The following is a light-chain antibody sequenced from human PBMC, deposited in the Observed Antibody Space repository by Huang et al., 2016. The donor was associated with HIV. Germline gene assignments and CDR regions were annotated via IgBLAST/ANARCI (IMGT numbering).Light chain of an antibody. CDR3: QQYGSSLWT. J-gene: IGKJ1*01. CDR1: QSVSSSY. CDR2: GAS. Sequence: EIVLTQSPGTLSLSTGESATLSCRASQSVSSSYLAWYQQQPGQAPRRLIYGASSRATGIPDRFSGSGSGTDFTLTISRLEPEDFAVYYCQQYGSSLWTFGQGTKVEIK. V-gene: IGKV3-20*01.